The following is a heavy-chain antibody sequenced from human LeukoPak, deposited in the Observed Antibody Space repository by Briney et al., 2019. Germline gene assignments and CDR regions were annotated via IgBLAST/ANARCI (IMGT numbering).Heavy chain of an antibody. CDR2: IIPIFGTA. CDR3: ARVHGDYDYYGRDV. Sequence: SVKISCKASGGTFSSYAISWVRQAPGQGLEWMGGIIPIFGTANYAQKFQGRVTITADESTSTAYMELSSLRSEDTAVYYCARVHGDYDYYGRDVWGQGPRVTVSS. CDR1: GGTFSSYA. V-gene: IGHV1-69*01. D-gene: IGHD4-17*01. J-gene: IGHJ6*02.